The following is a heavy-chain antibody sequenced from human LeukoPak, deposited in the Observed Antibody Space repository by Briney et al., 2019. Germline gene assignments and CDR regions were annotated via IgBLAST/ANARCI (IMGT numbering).Heavy chain of an antibody. D-gene: IGHD4-23*01. Sequence: ASVKVSCKASGYTFTSYYMHWVRQAPGQGLEWMGIINPSGGSTSYAQKFQGRVTMTRDMSTSTVYMELSSLSSEDTAVYYCARGPRGYGGNSNWFDPWGQGTLVTVSS. CDR1: GYTFTSYY. CDR2: INPSGGST. V-gene: IGHV1-46*01. J-gene: IGHJ5*02. CDR3: ARGPRGYGGNSNWFDP.